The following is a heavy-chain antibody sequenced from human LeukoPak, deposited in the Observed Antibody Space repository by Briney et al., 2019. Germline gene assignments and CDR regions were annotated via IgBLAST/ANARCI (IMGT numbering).Heavy chain of an antibody. CDR2: IYHSGST. D-gene: IGHD6-13*01. CDR1: GGSISSSNW. V-gene: IGHV4-4*02. CDR3: ARVSPIPYSSSWYNLFFDY. Sequence: SGTLSLTCAVSGGSISSSNWWSWVRQPPGKGLEWIGEIYHSGSTNYNPSLKSRVTISVDKSKNQFSLKLSSVTAADTAVYYCARVSPIPYSSSWYNLFFDYWGQGTLVTVSS. J-gene: IGHJ4*02.